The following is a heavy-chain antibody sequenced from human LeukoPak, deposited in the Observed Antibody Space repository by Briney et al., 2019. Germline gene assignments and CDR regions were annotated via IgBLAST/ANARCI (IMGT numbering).Heavy chain of an antibody. CDR1: GGYISSYY. J-gene: IGHJ4*02. Sequence: SETLSLTCTVSGGYISSYYGSWIRQPPGKGLEWIGYVYHSGKTNYNPPLRSRLTKSLDTSKNQFPLQLSALPHADTAVYYCAGEMSATFHYWGQGSLVTVSS. CDR2: VYHSGKT. CDR3: AGEMSATFHY. D-gene: IGHD2-15*01. V-gene: IGHV4-59*12.